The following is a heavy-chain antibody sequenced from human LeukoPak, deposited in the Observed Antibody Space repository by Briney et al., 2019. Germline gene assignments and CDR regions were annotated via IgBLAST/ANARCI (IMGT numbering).Heavy chain of an antibody. CDR3: ASYCGGDCYSCCDALDI. J-gene: IGHJ3*02. D-gene: IGHD2-21*02. CDR2: IYYSGST. CDR1: GGSISSYY. Sequence: SETLSLTCTVSGGSISSYYWGWIRQPPGKGLEWIGYIYYSGSTNYNPSLKSRVTISVDTSKNQFSLKLSSVTAADTAVYYCASYCGGDCYSCCDALDIWGQGTMVTVSS. V-gene: IGHV4-59*01.